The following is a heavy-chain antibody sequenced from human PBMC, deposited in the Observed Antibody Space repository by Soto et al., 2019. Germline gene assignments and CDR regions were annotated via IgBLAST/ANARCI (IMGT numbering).Heavy chain of an antibody. J-gene: IGHJ3*02. CDR3: ARDYDILTGYYPPAFDI. V-gene: IGHV6-1*01. CDR2: TYYRSKWYN. CDR1: GDSVSSNSAA. D-gene: IGHD3-9*01. Sequence: PSQTLSLTCAISGDSVSSNSAAWNWIRQSPSRGLEWLGRTYYRSKWYNDYAVSVKSRITINPDTSKNQFPLQLNSVTPEDTAVYYCARDYDILTGYYPPAFDIWGQGTMVTV.